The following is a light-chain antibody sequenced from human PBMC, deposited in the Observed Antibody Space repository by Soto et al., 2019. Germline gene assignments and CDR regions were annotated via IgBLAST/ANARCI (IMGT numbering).Light chain of an antibody. CDR3: QKYNQWPWT. V-gene: IGKV3-15*01. CDR1: QSVSSN. J-gene: IGKJ1*01. CDR2: GAS. Sequence: EIVMTQSPATLSVSPGERATLSCRASQSVSSNLAWYQQKPGQAPRLLIYGASTRATGIPARFSASGSGTEFTLTISSLQSEDFAVYYCQKYNQWPWTFGPGTKVDI.